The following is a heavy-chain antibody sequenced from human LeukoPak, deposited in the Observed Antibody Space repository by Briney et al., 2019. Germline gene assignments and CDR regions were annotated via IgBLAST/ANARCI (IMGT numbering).Heavy chain of an antibody. D-gene: IGHD6-13*01. CDR3: ARDKYSSSWSDYYYGMDV. Sequence: GGSLRLSCAASGFTFSSYAMSWVRQAPGKGLEWVSVIYSGGSTYYADSVKGRFTISRDNSKNTLYLQMNSLRAEDTAVYYCARDKYSSSWSDYYYGMDVWGQGTTVTVSS. V-gene: IGHV3-66*01. J-gene: IGHJ6*02. CDR1: GFTFSSYA. CDR2: IYSGGST.